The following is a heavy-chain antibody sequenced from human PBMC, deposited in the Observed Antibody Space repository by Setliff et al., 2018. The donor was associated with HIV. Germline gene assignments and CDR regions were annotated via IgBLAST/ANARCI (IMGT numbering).Heavy chain of an antibody. CDR2: INAGNGNT. D-gene: IGHD4-17*01. CDR3: ARDDYGDYYYYYMDV. Sequence: ASVKVSCKASGYTFTSYAMHWVRQAPGQRLEWMGWINAGNGNTKYSQKLQGRVTITRDTSASTAYMELSSLRSEDTAVYYCARDDYGDYYYYYMDVWGKGTTVTVSS. CDR1: GYTFTSYA. V-gene: IGHV1-3*01. J-gene: IGHJ6*03.